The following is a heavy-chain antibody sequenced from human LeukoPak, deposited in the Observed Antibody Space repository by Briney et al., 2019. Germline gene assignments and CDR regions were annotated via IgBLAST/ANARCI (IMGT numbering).Heavy chain of an antibody. CDR2: ISGSSGST. J-gene: IGHJ4*02. CDR1: GFTFSSYA. D-gene: IGHD2-15*01. Sequence: GGSLRLSCAASGFTFSSYAMSWVRQAPGEGLEWVSAISGSSGSTYYADSVKGRVTISRDNSKNTLYLQLNSLRAENTAVYSCAKIGHLAANDYWGQGALVTVSS. V-gene: IGHV3-23*01. CDR3: AKIGHLAANDY.